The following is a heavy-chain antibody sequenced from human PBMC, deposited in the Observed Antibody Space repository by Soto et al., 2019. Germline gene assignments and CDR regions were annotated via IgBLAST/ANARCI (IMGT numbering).Heavy chain of an antibody. J-gene: IGHJ5*02. V-gene: IGHV1-46*01. CDR3: ARSSGGNFGIIIEGTNWSAP. CDR1: RDTFTSYY. CDR2: INPHGGST. Sequence: ASVKVSCKAPRDTFTSYYINWVRQAPGQGLEWMGVINPHGGSTAYAQKFKGRVTLTRDTSASTVYMEVSSLTSEDTAMYYCARSSGGNFGIIIEGTNWSAPWGQGTLVTVSS. D-gene: IGHD1-26*01.